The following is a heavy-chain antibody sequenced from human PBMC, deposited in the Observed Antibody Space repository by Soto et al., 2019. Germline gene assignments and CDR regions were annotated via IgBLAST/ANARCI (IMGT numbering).Heavy chain of an antibody. D-gene: IGHD3-22*01. J-gene: IGHJ4*02. CDR3: AKGFTMIVVVPFDY. CDR2: ISGSGAST. CDR1: GFTFSSYG. Sequence: LRLSCAASGFTFSSYGMSWVRQAPGKGLEWVSAISGSGASTYYADSVKGRFTISRDNSKNTLYLQMNTLRAEDTAIYYCAKGFTMIVVVPFDYWGQGTLVTVSS. V-gene: IGHV3-23*01.